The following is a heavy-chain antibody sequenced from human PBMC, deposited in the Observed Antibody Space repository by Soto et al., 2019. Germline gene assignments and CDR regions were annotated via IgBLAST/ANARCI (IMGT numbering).Heavy chain of an antibody. Sequence: VQLVESGGGVVQPGRSLRLSCAASGFTFSDYAMHWVRQAPGKGLEWVAVVSQDGRNTNYADSVKGRFTISRDSSKNTVSLEMTSLRAEDTAVYYCAKGGRQWLVTSDFNYWGQGALVTVSS. CDR3: AKGGRQWLVTSDFNY. D-gene: IGHD6-19*01. CDR2: VSQDGRNT. V-gene: IGHV3-30*18. J-gene: IGHJ4*02. CDR1: GFTFSDYA.